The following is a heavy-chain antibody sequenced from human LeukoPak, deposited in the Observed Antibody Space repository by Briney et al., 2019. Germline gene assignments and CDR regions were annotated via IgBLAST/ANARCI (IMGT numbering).Heavy chain of an antibody. CDR1: GFTFSSYS. V-gene: IGHV3-21*01. J-gene: IGHJ5*02. Sequence: GGSLRLSCAASGFTFSSYSMNWVRKAPGKGLEWVSSISSSSSYIYYADSVKGRFTISRDNAKNSLYLQMNSLRAEDTAVYYCARDEDFNWFDPWGQGTLVTVSS. D-gene: IGHD3/OR15-3a*01. CDR3: ARDEDFNWFDP. CDR2: ISSSSSYI.